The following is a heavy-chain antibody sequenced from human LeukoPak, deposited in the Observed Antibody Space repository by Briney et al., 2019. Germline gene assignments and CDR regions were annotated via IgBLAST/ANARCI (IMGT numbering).Heavy chain of an antibody. V-gene: IGHV1-69*13. J-gene: IGHJ4*02. D-gene: IGHD1-26*01. Sequence: SVKVSCKASGGTFSSYAISWVRQAPGQGLEWRGGIIPIFGTANYAQKFQGRVTITADESTSTAYTELSSLRSEDTAVYYCARARSGSYTYYFDYWGQGTLVTVSS. CDR1: GGTFSSYA. CDR3: ARARSGSYTYYFDY. CDR2: IIPIFGTA.